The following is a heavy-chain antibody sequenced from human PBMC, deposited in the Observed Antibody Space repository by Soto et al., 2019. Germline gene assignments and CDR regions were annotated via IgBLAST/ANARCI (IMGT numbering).Heavy chain of an antibody. CDR1: GYTFTSYG. J-gene: IGHJ4*02. CDR3: AREVLGDYIWGSYRLGPIDY. CDR2: ISAYNGNT. Sequence: ASVKVSCKASGYTFTSYGISWVRQAPGQGLEWMGWISAYNGNTNYAQKLQGRVTMTTDTSPSTAYMELRSLRSDDTAVYYCAREVLGDYIWGSYRLGPIDYWGQGTLVTVSS. D-gene: IGHD3-16*02. V-gene: IGHV1-18*01.